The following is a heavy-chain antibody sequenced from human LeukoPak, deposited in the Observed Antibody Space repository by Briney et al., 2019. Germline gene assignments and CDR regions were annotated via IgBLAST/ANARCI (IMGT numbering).Heavy chain of an antibody. J-gene: IGHJ3*02. V-gene: IGHV4-61*02. Sequence: SQTLSLTCTVSGGSISSGSYYWSWIRRPAGKGLEWIGRIYTIGSTNYNPSLKSRVTISVDTSKNQFSLKLSSVTAADTAVYYCAGEAPIDCSSTSCYTMGATKNAFDIWGQGTMVTVSS. D-gene: IGHD2-2*02. CDR1: GGSISSGSYY. CDR2: IYTIGST. CDR3: AGEAPIDCSSTSCYTMGATKNAFDI.